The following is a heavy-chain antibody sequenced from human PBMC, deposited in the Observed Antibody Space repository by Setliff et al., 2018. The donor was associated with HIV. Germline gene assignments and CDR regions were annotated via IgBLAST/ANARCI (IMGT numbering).Heavy chain of an antibody. V-gene: IGHV7-4-1*02. D-gene: IGHD5-12*01. J-gene: IGHJ4*02. Sequence: ASVKVSCKASGYTFTSYAMSWVRRAPGQGFEWMGWINTDTGNPTYAQDFTGRFVFSLDTSVDTAHLHISSLKAEDTAIYYCAREDTVANSYVARFDFWGQGTLVTVSS. CDR1: GYTFTSYA. CDR3: AREDTVANSYVARFDF. CDR2: INTDTGNP.